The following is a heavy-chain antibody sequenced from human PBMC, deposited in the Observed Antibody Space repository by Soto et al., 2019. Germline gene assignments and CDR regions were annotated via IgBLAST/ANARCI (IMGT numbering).Heavy chain of an antibody. V-gene: IGHV3-33*01. CDR2: IWYDGSNK. J-gene: IGHJ6*02. CDR1: GFTFSSYG. D-gene: IGHD3-3*01. CDR3: ARGYDFWSGPDYYGMDV. Sequence: PGGSLRLSCAASGFTFSSYGMHWVRQAPGKGLEWVAVIWYDGSNKYYADSVKDRFTISRDNSKNTLYLQMNSLRAEDTAVYYCARGYDFWSGPDYYGMDVWGQGTTVTVSS.